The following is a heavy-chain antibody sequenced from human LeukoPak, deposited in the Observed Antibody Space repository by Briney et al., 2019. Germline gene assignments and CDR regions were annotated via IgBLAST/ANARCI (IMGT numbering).Heavy chain of an antibody. CDR3: ARAVDYGDRYFDY. D-gene: IGHD4-17*01. V-gene: IGHV4-39*07. J-gene: IGHJ4*02. Sequence: PSETLSLTCTVSGGSISSSSYYWGWIRQPPGKGLEWIGSIYYSGSTYYNPSLKSRVTISVDTSKNQFSLKLSSVTAADTAVYYCARAVDYGDRYFDYWGQGTLVTVSS. CDR2: IYYSGST. CDR1: GGSISSSSYY.